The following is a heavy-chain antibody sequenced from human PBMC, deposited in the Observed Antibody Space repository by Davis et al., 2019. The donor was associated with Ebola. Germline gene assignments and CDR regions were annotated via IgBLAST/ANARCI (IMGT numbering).Heavy chain of an antibody. CDR2: ITASGGHT. Sequence: GGSLRLSCATSGFTFTHYATTWLRQAPGKGLQWVSSITASGGHTFYADSVKGRFTISRDTSRNTVYLQMNGLRAEDTAVYYCARPVMTALTTGDYCGQGTLVVVSS. D-gene: IGHD1-1*01. V-gene: IGHV3-23*01. CDR1: GFTFTHYA. CDR3: ARPVMTALTTGDY. J-gene: IGHJ4*02.